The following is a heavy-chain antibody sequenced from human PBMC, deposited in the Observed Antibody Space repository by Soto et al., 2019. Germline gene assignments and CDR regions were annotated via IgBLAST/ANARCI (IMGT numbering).Heavy chain of an antibody. Sequence: SETLSLTCTVSGGSISSYYWSWIRQPPGKGLEWIGYIYYSGSTNYNPSLKSRVTISADTSKNQFSLKLSSVTAADTAVYYCARVGSIVVVTDGMDVWGQGTTVT. J-gene: IGHJ6*02. V-gene: IGHV4-59*01. CDR3: ARVGSIVVVTDGMDV. D-gene: IGHD2-21*02. CDR2: IYYSGST. CDR1: GGSISSYY.